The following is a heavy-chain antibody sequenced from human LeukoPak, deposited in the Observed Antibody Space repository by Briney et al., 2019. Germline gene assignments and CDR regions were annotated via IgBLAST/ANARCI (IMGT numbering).Heavy chain of an antibody. D-gene: IGHD3-22*01. CDR1: GGTFSSYA. V-gene: IGHV1-69*05. CDR2: IIPIFGTA. CDR3: ASRYHYDSSGYYNY. Sequence: GASVKVSCKASGGTFSSYAISWVRQAPGQGLEWMGGIIPIFGTANYAQKFQGRVTITTDESTSTAYMELSSLRSEDTAVYYCASRYHYDSSGYYNYWGQGTLVTVSS. J-gene: IGHJ4*02.